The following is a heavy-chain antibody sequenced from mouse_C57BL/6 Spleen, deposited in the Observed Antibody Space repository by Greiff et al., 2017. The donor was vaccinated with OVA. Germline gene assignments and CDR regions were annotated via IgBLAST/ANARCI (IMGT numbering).Heavy chain of an antibody. J-gene: IGHJ2*01. Sequence: QVQLQQPGAELVKPGASVKLSCKASGYTFTSYWMQWVKQRPGQGLEWIGEIDPSDSYTNYNQKFKGKATLTVDTSSSTAYMQLSSLTSEDSAVYYCARGGLRREGFDYWGQGTTLTVSS. V-gene: IGHV1-50*01. CDR2: IDPSDSYT. CDR3: ARGGLRREGFDY. D-gene: IGHD2-2*01. CDR1: GYTFTSYW.